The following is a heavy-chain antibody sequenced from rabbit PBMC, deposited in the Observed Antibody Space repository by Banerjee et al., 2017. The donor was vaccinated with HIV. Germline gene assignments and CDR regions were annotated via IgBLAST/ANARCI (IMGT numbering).Heavy chain of an antibody. CDR2: SYDGDGST. Sequence: QLEESGGGLVKPEGSLTLTCTASGFSFSNKGVICWVRQAPGKGLEWIACSYDGDGSTHFASWAKGRFTVSKTSSTTVTLQMTSLTAADTATYFCARFRDGDNSGDLWGPGTLVTVS. CDR3: ARFRDGDNSGDL. V-gene: IGHV1S45*01. CDR1: GFSFSNKGV. D-gene: IGHD2-1*01. J-gene: IGHJ4*01.